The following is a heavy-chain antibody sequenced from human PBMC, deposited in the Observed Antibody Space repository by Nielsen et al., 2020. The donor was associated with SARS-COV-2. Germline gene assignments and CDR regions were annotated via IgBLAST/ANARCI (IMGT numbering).Heavy chain of an antibody. CDR1: GFTFSSYG. CDR2: IWYDGSNK. V-gene: IGHV3-33*03. CDR3: ATLPGDAFDI. J-gene: IGHJ3*02. D-gene: IGHD3-16*02. Sequence: GESLKISCAASGFTFSSYGMHWVRQAPGKGLEWVAVIWYDGSNKYYADSVKGRFTISRDNAKNSLYLQMNSLRAEDTALYHCATLPGDAFDIWGQGTMVTVSS.